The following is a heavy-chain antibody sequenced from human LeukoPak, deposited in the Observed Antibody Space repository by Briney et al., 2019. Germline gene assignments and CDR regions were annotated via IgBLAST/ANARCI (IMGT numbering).Heavy chain of an antibody. CDR1: GGSIGDYY. V-gene: IGHV4-59*01. CDR2: SHHAGTA. J-gene: IGHJ1*01. Sequence: SETLSLTCTVSGGSIGDYYWGWIRQPPGKGLEWIGFSHHAGTANYNPSLKSRATISFDMSKTQCSLTLTSVTAADTAVYYCARDASTRKFFQLWGQGTLVTVST. D-gene: IGHD3-16*01. CDR3: ARDASTRKFFQL.